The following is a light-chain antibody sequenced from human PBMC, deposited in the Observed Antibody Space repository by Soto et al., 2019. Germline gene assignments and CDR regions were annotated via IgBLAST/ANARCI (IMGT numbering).Light chain of an antibody. CDR3: QQYNNWPSWT. J-gene: IGKJ1*01. CDR2: GPS. Sequence: EIVMTQSPATLSVSPGERATISCRASQSFSSNLAWYQQKPGQAPRLLIYGPSTRATGIPARFSGSGSGTEFTLPISSLQSEDFAVYYCQQYNNWPSWTFGQGTKVEIK. V-gene: IGKV3-15*01. CDR1: QSFSSN.